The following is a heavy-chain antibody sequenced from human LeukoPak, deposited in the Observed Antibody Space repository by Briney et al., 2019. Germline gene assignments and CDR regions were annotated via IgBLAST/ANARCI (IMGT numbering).Heavy chain of an antibody. Sequence: SVKVSCKASGGTFSSYAISWVRQAPGQGLEWMGRIIPIFGTANYAQKFQGRATITTDESTSTAYMELSSLRSEDTAAYYCARTTVTTHWFDPWGQGTLVTVSS. D-gene: IGHD4-11*01. V-gene: IGHV1-69*05. CDR3: ARTTVTTHWFDP. J-gene: IGHJ5*02. CDR1: GGTFSSYA. CDR2: IIPIFGTA.